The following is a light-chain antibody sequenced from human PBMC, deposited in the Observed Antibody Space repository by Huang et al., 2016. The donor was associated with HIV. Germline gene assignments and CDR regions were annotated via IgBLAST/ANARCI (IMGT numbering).Light chain of an antibody. CDR3: QQSYGTPT. CDR2: AAS. J-gene: IGKJ4*01. V-gene: IGKV1-39*01. CDR1: QSISSY. Sequence: DIQMTQSPSSLSASVGDRATITCRASQSISSYLNWYQQKPGKAPKLLIYAASSLQSGVPSRFSGSGSGTDFTLTISSLQPEDFATYYCQQSYGTPTFGGGTKVEIK.